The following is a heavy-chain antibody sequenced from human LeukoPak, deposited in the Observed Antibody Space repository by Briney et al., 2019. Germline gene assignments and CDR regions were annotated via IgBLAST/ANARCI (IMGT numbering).Heavy chain of an antibody. D-gene: IGHD6-13*01. CDR3: ASSSWYGKLDY. CDR1: GGSISSYY. Sequence: SETLSLTCTVSGGSISSYYWSWIRQPPGKGLEWIGYIYDSGSTNYNPSLKSRVTISVDTSKNQFSLKLSSVTAADTAVYYCASSSWYGKLDYWGQGTLVTVSS. CDR2: IYDSGST. J-gene: IGHJ4*02. V-gene: IGHV4-59*08.